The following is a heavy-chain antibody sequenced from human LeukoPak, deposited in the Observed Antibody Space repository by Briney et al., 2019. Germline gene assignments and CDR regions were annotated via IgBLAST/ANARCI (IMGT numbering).Heavy chain of an antibody. CDR2: IYSGGST. CDR3: ARTKSYSSSWAIYFDF. V-gene: IGHV3-66*02. J-gene: IGHJ4*02. Sequence: GGSLRLSCAASGFTVSNYYMSWVRQAPGKGLEWVSLIYSGGSTYYADSVKGRFTISRDNSKNTVYLQMNSLRAEDTAVHWCARTKSYSSSWAIYFDFWGQGTLVTVSS. CDR1: GFTVSNYY. D-gene: IGHD6-13*01.